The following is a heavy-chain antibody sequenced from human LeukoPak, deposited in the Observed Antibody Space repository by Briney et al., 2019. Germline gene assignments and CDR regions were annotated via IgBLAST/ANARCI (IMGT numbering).Heavy chain of an antibody. V-gene: IGHV3-21*01. CDR2: ICSSSSYI. J-gene: IGHJ6*03. D-gene: IGHD2-15*01. CDR1: GFTFSSYS. CDR3: VRAPARYCSGGSCYYYYYMDV. Sequence: GGSLRLSCAASGFTFSSYSMNWVRQAPGKGLEWVSSICSSSSYIYYADSVKGRFTISRDNAKNSLYLQMNSLRAEDTAVYYCVRAPARYCSGGSCYYYYYMDVWGKGTTVTVSS.